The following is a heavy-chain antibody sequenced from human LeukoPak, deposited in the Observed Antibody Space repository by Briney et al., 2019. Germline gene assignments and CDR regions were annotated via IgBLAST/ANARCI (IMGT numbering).Heavy chain of an antibody. CDR2: IRGSSDVI. V-gene: IGHV3-23*01. Sequence: GGSLRLSCAASGFTFSSHAMSWVRQAPGKGLEWVSLIRGSSDVIEYADSVRGRFTISRDNSKNTVSLQLNNLRAEDTALYYCAKGQSASSTFDCWGQGTLVTVSS. CDR3: AKGQSASSTFDC. J-gene: IGHJ4*02. CDR1: GFTFSSHA.